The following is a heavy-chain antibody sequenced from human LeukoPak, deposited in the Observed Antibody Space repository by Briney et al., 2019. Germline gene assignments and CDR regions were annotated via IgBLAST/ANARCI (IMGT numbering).Heavy chain of an antibody. CDR2: IYYSGST. V-gene: IGHV4-39*07. CDR1: GGSISSGSYY. CDR3: ARAEYSSSFFYYYYMDV. D-gene: IGHD6-6*01. J-gene: IGHJ6*03. Sequence: SQTLSLTCTVSGGSISSGSYYYNWIRQPAGKGLEWIGSIYYSGSTYYNPSLKSRVTISVDTSKNQFSLKLSSVTAADTAVYYCARAEYSSSFFYYYYMDVWGKGTTVTVSS.